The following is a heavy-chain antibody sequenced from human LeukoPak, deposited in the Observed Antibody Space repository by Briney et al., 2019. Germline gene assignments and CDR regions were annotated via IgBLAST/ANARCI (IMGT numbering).Heavy chain of an antibody. D-gene: IGHD3-16*02. V-gene: IGHV3-33*01. CDR3: ARDGNYRFDY. CDR1: GXTFSSYG. J-gene: IGHJ4*02. Sequence: GSLRLSCAASGXTFSSYGMHWVRQAPGKGLEWVAVIWYDGSKTYYADSVKGRFTLSRDSSKKTLSLQMNSLRAEDTAVYYCARDGNYRFDYWGQGALVTVSS. CDR2: IWYDGSKT.